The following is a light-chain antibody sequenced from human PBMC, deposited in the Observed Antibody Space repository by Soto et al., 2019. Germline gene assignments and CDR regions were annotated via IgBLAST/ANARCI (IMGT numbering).Light chain of an antibody. CDR2: GAS. J-gene: IGKJ4*01. CDR3: QQYGNSPPVT. V-gene: IGKV3-20*01. CDR1: QSVSNNY. Sequence: EIVLTQSPGTLSLSPCERATLSCSASQSVSNNYLAWYQQKPGQAPRLLIYGASNRATGTPDRFSGSGSGTDFTLTISRLEPEDFAVYYCQQYGNSPPVTFGGGTKVDIK.